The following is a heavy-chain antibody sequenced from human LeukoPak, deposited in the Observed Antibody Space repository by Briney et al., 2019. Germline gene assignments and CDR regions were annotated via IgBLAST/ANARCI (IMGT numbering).Heavy chain of an antibody. CDR2: IYYSGST. Sequence: SETLSLTCTVSGGSISSYYCSWIRQHPGKVLEWFGNIYYSGSTNYNPPLKSRVTISVATSKNQFSLKLSSVTAADTAVYYCARGPGIAAAVNDYWGQGTLVTVSS. CDR3: ARGPGIAAAVNDY. D-gene: IGHD6-13*01. J-gene: IGHJ4*02. CDR1: GGSISSYY. V-gene: IGHV4-59*01.